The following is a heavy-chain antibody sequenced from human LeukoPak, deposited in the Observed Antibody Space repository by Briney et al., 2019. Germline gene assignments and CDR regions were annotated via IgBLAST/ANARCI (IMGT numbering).Heavy chain of an antibody. CDR2: INPSGGST. V-gene: IGHV1-46*01. Sequence: PGRSLRLSCAASGFTFSSYAMHWVRQAPGQGLEWIGIINPSGGSTSYAQKFQGRVTMTRDTSTSTVYMELSSLRSEDTAVYYCARDPHSSSWYDYWGQGTLVTVSS. D-gene: IGHD6-13*01. CDR3: ARDPHSSSWYDY. CDR1: GFTFSSYA. J-gene: IGHJ4*02.